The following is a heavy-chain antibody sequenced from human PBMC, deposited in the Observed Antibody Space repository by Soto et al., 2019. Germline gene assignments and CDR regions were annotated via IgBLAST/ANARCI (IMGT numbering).Heavy chain of an antibody. J-gene: IGHJ6*02. CDR2: ISAYNGNT. Sequence: ASVKVSCKASGYTFTSYGISWVRQAPGQGLEWMGWISAYNGNTNYAQKLQGRVTMTTDTSTSTAYMELRSLRSDDTAVYYCARDVQVVTPARTPHYYCGMDVWGQGTTVTVSS. CDR3: ARDVQVVTPARTPHYYCGMDV. D-gene: IGHD2-15*01. CDR1: GYTFTSYG. V-gene: IGHV1-18*01.